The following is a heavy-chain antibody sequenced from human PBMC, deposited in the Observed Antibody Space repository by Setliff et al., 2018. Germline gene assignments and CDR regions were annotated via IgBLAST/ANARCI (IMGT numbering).Heavy chain of an antibody. J-gene: IGHJ6*03. V-gene: IGHV4-4*02. CDR1: GGSISSSNW. CDR3: ARMSGFQYIDV. Sequence: SETLSLTCTVSGGSISSSNWWTWVRQPPGKGLEWIGYIYYSGSTNYNPSLKSRVTISVDTSKNQFSLKLSSVTAADTAVYYCARMSGFQYIDVWDKGTTVTVSS. D-gene: IGHD3-3*01. CDR2: IYYSGST.